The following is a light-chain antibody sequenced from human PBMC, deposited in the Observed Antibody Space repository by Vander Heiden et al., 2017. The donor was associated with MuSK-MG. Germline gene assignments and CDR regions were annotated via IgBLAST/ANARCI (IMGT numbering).Light chain of an antibody. Sequence: GDRVTITCRASRSISSWLAWYQQKPGKAPKPLIYDASSLESGVPSRFSGSGSGTEFTLTISSLQPDDFATYYCQQYNSYWTFGQGTKVEIK. CDR3: QQYNSYWT. CDR2: DAS. J-gene: IGKJ1*01. CDR1: RSISSW. V-gene: IGKV1-5*01.